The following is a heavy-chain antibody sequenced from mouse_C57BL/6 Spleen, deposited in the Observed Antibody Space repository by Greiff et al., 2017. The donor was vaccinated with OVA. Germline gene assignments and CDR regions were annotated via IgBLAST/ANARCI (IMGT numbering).Heavy chain of an antibody. Sequence: VQLKESVAELVRPGASVKLSCTASGFNIKNTYMHWVKQRPEQGLEWIGRIDPANGNTKYAPKFPGKATLTADTSSTTAYLQLSSLTSEDTAIYYCARPLGSSYYYAMDYWGQGTPVTVSS. CDR2: IDPANGNT. J-gene: IGHJ4*01. V-gene: IGHV14-3*01. CDR1: GFNIKNTY. D-gene: IGHD1-1*01. CDR3: ARPLGSSYYYAMDY.